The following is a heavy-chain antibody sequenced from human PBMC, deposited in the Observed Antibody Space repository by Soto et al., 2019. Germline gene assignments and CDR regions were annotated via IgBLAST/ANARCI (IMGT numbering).Heavy chain of an antibody. CDR3: VRVAGSASWYETDS. J-gene: IGHJ4*02. Sequence: SETLSLTCAVSGYSISSGYYWGWIRQPPGKGLEWLGTTYYGASSYYNPSLRSRITILLDAPTNQLSLKLSSVTAADTAVYFCVRVAGSASWYETDSWGQGILVTVS. V-gene: IGHV4-38-2*01. D-gene: IGHD6-13*01. CDR1: GYSISSGYY. CDR2: TYYGASS.